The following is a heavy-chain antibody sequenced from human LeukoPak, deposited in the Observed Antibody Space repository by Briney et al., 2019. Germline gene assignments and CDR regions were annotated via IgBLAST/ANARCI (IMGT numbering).Heavy chain of an antibody. Sequence: SGGSLRLSCAASGFTFSSYAMSWVRQAPGKGLEWVSAIGGGGGSTYYADSVKGRFTISRDNSKNTLYLQMNSLGAEDTAVYYCAKGSYDSGDHYFDYWGQGTLVTVSS. CDR3: AKGSYDSGDHYFDY. V-gene: IGHV3-23*01. J-gene: IGHJ4*02. CDR2: IGGGGGST. CDR1: GFTFSSYA. D-gene: IGHD4-17*01.